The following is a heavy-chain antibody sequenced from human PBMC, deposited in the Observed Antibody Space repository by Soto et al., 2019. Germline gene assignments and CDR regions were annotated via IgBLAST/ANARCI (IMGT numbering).Heavy chain of an antibody. Sequence: GGSLSLSCEASGLPIGGCSINWARKPQGKGLEWLAYITIRTGNIVYADSVRGRFTISADNAENSVFLQMNSLRDEDTAVYFCVRDRDLDRDMVHADLWGQGTLVTVSS. CDR1: GLPIGGCS. CDR3: VRDRDLDRDMVHADL. J-gene: IGHJ4*01. CDR2: ITIRTGNI. V-gene: IGHV3-48*02. D-gene: IGHD5-18*01.